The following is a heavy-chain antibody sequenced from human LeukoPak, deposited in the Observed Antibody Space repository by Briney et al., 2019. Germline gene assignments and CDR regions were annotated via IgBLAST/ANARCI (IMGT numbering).Heavy chain of an antibody. Sequence: PGGSLRLSCAASGSTFSSYSMNWVRQAPGKGLEWVSSISSSSSYIYYADSVKGRFTISRDNAKNSLYLQMNSLRAEDTAVYYCARGVQDSNAFDIWGQGTMVTVSS. V-gene: IGHV3-21*01. CDR2: ISSSSSYI. J-gene: IGHJ3*02. D-gene: IGHD3-10*01. CDR3: ARGVQDSNAFDI. CDR1: GSTFSSYS.